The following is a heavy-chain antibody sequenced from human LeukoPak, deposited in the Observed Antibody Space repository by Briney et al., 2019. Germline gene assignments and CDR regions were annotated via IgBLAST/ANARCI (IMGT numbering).Heavy chain of an antibody. CDR3: ARGGAWLVRAVPFDY. D-gene: IGHD6-19*01. V-gene: IGHV4-61*01. CDR2: IYYSGST. CDR1: GGSISSSSYY. J-gene: IGHJ4*02. Sequence: PSETLSLTCTVSGGSISSSSYYWSWIRQPPGKGLEWIGYIYYSGSTNYNPSLKSRVTISVDTSKNQFSLKLSSVTAADTAVYYCARGGAWLVRAVPFDYWGQGTLVTVSS.